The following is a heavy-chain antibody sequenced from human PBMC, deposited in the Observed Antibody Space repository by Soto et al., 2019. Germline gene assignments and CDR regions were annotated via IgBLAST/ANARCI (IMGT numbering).Heavy chain of an antibody. Sequence: QVQLQESGPGLVKPSETLSLTCAVYGGSVSSNKWWSWVRQPPGKGLEWIGEIYHSGRTNYNPSLKIRITISLDKSKNKFSLKLTFVDATDSAVYYCAREDDIVVVPTSHGAMDVWGQGTTVTVSS. D-gene: IGHD2-2*01. V-gene: IGHV4-4*02. J-gene: IGHJ6*02. CDR3: AREDDIVVVPTSHGAMDV. CDR1: GGSVSSNKW. CDR2: IYHSGRT.